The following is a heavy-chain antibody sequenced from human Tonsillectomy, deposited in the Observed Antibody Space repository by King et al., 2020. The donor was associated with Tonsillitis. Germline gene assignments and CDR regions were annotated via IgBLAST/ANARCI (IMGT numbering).Heavy chain of an antibody. D-gene: IGHD2-8*01. CDR3: ARGKGCEPDVFDI. V-gene: IGHV3-74*01. Sequence: VQLVESGGGLVQPGGSLRLSCAASGFTFSSYWMHWVRQAPGKGLVWVSRIKNEGSSTSYADSVKGRFTISRDSAKNTLYLQMNSLRAEDTATYYCARGKGCEPDVFDIWGQGTIVTVSS. CDR2: IKNEGSST. CDR1: GFTFSSYW. J-gene: IGHJ3*02.